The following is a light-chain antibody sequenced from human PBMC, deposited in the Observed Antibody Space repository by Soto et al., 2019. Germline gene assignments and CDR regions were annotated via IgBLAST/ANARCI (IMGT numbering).Light chain of an antibody. CDR2: AAS. CDR1: QYIGRY. V-gene: IGKV1-39*01. J-gene: IGKJ4*01. Sequence: DIQTTQSPSTLSGSVGDRVTITCRAGQYIGRYLNWYQQKPGKAPKLLIYAASSLHSGVPSRFSGSGSGTDFTLTISSLQPEDFATYSCQQTYRTPLTFGGGTKVDIK. CDR3: QQTYRTPLT.